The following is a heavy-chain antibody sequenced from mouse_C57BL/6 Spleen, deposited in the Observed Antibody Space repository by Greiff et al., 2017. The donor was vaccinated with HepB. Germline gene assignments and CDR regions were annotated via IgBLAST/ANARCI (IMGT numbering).Heavy chain of an antibody. CDR1: GYTFTDYE. D-gene: IGHD1-1*01. Sequence: QVQLKESGAELVRPGASVTLSCKASGYTFTDYEMHWVKQTPVHGLEWIGAIDPETGGTAYNQKFKGKAILTADKSSSTAYMKLRSLTSEDSAVYYCTRGGSSSAWFAYWGQGTLVTVSA. V-gene: IGHV1-15*01. CDR2: IDPETGGT. J-gene: IGHJ3*01. CDR3: TRGGSSSAWFAY.